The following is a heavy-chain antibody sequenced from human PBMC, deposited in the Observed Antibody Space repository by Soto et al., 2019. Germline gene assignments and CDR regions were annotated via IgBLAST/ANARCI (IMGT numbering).Heavy chain of an antibody. Sequence: QVQLVESGGGVVQPGRSLRLSCAASGFTFSSYGMHWVRQAPGKGLEWVAVISYDGSNKYYADSVKGRFTISRDNSKNTLYLQMNSLRAEDTAVYYCAKGGDGYNYPGAFDIWGQGTMVTVSS. J-gene: IGHJ3*02. D-gene: IGHD5-12*01. V-gene: IGHV3-30*18. CDR2: ISYDGSNK. CDR1: GFTFSSYG. CDR3: AKGGDGYNYPGAFDI.